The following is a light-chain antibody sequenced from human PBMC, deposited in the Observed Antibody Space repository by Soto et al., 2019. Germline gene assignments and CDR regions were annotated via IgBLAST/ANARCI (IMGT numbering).Light chain of an antibody. J-gene: IGLJ2*01. V-gene: IGLV1-51*01. CDR2: DND. CDR3: GTWDSSLDAGV. Sequence: QSALTQPASVSGSPGQSITISCSGTSSDVGSYDHVAWYQQFPGKTPKLMIYDNDKRPSEIPDRFSGSRSGTSATLGIAGLQTGDEADYYCGTWDSSLDAGVFGGGTKLTVL. CDR1: SSDVGSYDH.